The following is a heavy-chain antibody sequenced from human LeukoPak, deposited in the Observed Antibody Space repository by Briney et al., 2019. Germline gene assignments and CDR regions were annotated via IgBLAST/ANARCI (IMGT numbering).Heavy chain of an antibody. V-gene: IGHV4-39*01. CDR1: GGSISSINYH. CDR3: GRHGGTTGSDY. J-gene: IGHJ4*02. Sequence: SETLSLTCTVSGGSISSINYHWGWIRQPPGKGLEWIVNIYYSGGTYYNPSLKSRVTISVDTSKSQFSLKLNSVTAADTAVYYCGRHGGTTGSDYWGQGTLVTVSS. CDR2: IYYSGGT. D-gene: IGHD1-1*01.